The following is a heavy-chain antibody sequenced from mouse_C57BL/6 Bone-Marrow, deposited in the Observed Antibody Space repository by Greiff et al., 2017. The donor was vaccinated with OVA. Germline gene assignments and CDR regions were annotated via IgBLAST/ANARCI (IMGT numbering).Heavy chain of an antibody. CDR1: GYAFSSSW. Sequence: VKLQESGPELVKPGASVKISCKASGYAFSSSWMNWVKQRPGKGLEWIGRIYPGDGDTNYNGKFKGKATLTADKSSSTAYMQLSSLTSEDSAVYFCARIYYYGSSYHWYVDVWGTGTTVTVSS. CDR2: IYPGDGDT. J-gene: IGHJ1*03. CDR3: ARIYYYGSSYHWYVDV. D-gene: IGHD1-1*01. V-gene: IGHV1-82*01.